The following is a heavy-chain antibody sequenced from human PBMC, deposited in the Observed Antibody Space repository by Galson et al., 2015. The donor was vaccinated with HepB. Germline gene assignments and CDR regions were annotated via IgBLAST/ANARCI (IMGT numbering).Heavy chain of an antibody. CDR3: ARELSSYSGYVPDAFDI. CDR1: GFTFSSYS. V-gene: IGHV3-21*01. CDR2: ISSSSSYI. D-gene: IGHD5-12*01. Sequence: SLRLSCAASGFTFSSYSMNWVRQAPGKGLEWVSSISSSSSYIYYADSVKGRFTISRDNAKNSLYLQMNSLRAEDTAVYYCARELSSYSGYVPDAFDIWGQGTMVTVSS. J-gene: IGHJ3*02.